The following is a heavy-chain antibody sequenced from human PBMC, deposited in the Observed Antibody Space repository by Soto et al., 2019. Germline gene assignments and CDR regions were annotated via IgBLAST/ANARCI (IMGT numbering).Heavy chain of an antibody. CDR3: TIVRVADSALDH. CDR1: GYTFTTYA. J-gene: IGHJ4*02. CDR2: INPGNGNT. D-gene: IGHD3-10*02. V-gene: IGHV1-3*01. Sequence: ASVKFYCKASGYTFTTYAMHWVRQAPGQRLEWMGWINPGNGNTKYSQKFQGRVTITRDTSASTAYMEVSNLRAEDTAMYYCTIVRVADSALDHWGQGTLVTVSS.